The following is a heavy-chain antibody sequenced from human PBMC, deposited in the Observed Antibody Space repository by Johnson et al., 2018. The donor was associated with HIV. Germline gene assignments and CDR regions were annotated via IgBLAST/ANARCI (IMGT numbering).Heavy chain of an antibody. Sequence: QVQLVESGGGLVQPGGSLRLSCVVSGFTVSSSYLTWVRQAPGKGLEWVAVISYDGSNKYYADSVKGRFTISRDNSKNTLYLQMNSLRAEDTAVYYCAKRATVVSGSPSDAFAIWGQGTMVTVSS. CDR2: ISYDGSNK. CDR1: GFTVSSSY. CDR3: AKRATVVSGSPSDAFAI. V-gene: IGHV3-30*18. D-gene: IGHD4-23*01. J-gene: IGHJ3*02.